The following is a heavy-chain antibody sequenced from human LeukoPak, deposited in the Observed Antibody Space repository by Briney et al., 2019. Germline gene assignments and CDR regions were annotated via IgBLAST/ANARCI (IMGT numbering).Heavy chain of an antibody. CDR3: ARDPGGYSYGLNWFDP. CDR2: IIGSASSK. Sequence: GGSLRLSCAASGFTFSYYAMSWVRQAPGKGLEWVSAIIGSASSKYHADSVKRRFPISRENSKNKLYLQMNSLRAEDTAVYYCARDPGGYSYGLNWFDPWGQGTLVTVSS. J-gene: IGHJ5*02. V-gene: IGHV3-23*01. CDR1: GFTFSYYA. D-gene: IGHD5-18*01.